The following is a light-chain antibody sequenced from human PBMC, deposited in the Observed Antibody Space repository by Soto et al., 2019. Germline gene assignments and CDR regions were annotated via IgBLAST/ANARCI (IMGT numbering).Light chain of an antibody. CDR2: DTS. CDR1: TGAVTSGHY. Sequence: QAVVTQEPSLTVSPGWTVTLTCGSSTGAVTSGHYPYWFQQKPGQAPRTLIYDTSNKHSWTPARFSGSLLGGKAALTLSGAQPEDEAEYYCLLSYSGSLVVFGGGTKLTVL. V-gene: IGLV7-46*01. CDR3: LLSYSGSLVV. J-gene: IGLJ2*01.